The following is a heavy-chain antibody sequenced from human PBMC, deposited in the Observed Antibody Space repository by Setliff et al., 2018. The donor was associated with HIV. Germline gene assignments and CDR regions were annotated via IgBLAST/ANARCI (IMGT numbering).Heavy chain of an antibody. D-gene: IGHD3-3*02. Sequence: SETLSLTCTVSGGSFSSYHWSWIRHRAGKGLEWIGHIYASGSTKYNPSLESRVTMSVDTSRTQFSLKLRSVTAADTAVYYCALETDTPGQRWFAPWGQGALVTVSS. CDR2: IYASGST. J-gene: IGHJ5*02. V-gene: IGHV4-4*07. CDR1: GGSFSSYH. CDR3: ALETDTPGQRWFAP.